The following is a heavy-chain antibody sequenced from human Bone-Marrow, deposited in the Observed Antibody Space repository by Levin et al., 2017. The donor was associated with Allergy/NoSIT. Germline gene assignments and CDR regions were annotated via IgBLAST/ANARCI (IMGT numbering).Heavy chain of an antibody. CDR2: IIPIFGTA. CDR3: ARIAVAGTGSYYYYYYGMDV. CDR1: GGTFSSYA. D-gene: IGHD6-19*01. J-gene: IGHJ6*02. V-gene: IGHV1-69*13. Sequence: ASVKVSCKASGGTFSSYAISWVRQAPGQGLEWMGGIIPIFGTANYAQKFQGRVTITADESTSTAYMELSSLRSEDTAVYYCARIAVAGTGSYYYYYYGMDVWGQGTTVTVSS.